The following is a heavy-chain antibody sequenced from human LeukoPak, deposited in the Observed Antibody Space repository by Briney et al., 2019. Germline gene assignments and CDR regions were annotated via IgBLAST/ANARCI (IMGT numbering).Heavy chain of an antibody. Sequence: PGGSLRLSCAASGFTFSSYWMSWVRQAPGKGLEWVANIKQDGSEKYYVDSVKGRFTISRDNAKNSLYLQMNSLRAEDTAVYYCVRGGGCSGSPMRYGTDVWGQGTTVTVSS. CDR2: IKQDGSEK. CDR1: GFTFSSYW. CDR3: VRGGGCSGSPMRYGTDV. V-gene: IGHV3-7*01. J-gene: IGHJ6*02. D-gene: IGHD6-19*01.